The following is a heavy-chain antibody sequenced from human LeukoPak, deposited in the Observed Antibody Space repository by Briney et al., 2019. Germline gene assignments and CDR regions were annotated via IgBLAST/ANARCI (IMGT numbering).Heavy chain of an antibody. D-gene: IGHD4-23*01. Sequence: GESPKISCKGSGDTLTDTYIAWVRQLPAKCRGCMGIIYFDDSDTRYSPSFHGQVTISVDPSISTAYLQWTSLKTSDTAMYYCARFLHGNSLDYWGQGSLVTVSS. J-gene: IGHJ4*02. CDR3: ARFLHGNSLDY. CDR2: IYFDDSDT. V-gene: IGHV5-51*01. CDR1: GDTLTDTY.